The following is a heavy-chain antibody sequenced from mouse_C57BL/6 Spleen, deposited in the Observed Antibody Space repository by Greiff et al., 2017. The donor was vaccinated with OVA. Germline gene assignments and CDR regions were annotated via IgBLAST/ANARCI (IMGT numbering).Heavy chain of an antibody. D-gene: IGHD4-1*01. J-gene: IGHJ4*01. Sequence: QVQLQQPGAELVKPGASVKLSCKASGYTFTSYWMQWVKQRPGQGLEWIGEIDPSDSYTNYNQKFKGKATLTVDTSSSTAYMQLSSLTSEDSAVYYCARIEGTGTEAMDYWGQGTSVTVSS. CDR1: GYTFTSYW. V-gene: IGHV1-50*01. CDR2: IDPSDSYT. CDR3: ARIEGTGTEAMDY.